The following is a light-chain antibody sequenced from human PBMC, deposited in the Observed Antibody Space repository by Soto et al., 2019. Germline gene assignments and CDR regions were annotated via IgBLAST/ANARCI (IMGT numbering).Light chain of an antibody. J-gene: IGKJ4*01. Sequence: PGERVTLSCRASQSVGGYLAWYQQKPGQAPRLLIYGASTRATGIPARFSGSGSGTEFTLTISSLQSEDFAVYYCQQFSSYPLTFGGGTKVDI. CDR2: GAS. V-gene: IGKV3-15*01. CDR1: QSVGGY. CDR3: QQFSSYPLT.